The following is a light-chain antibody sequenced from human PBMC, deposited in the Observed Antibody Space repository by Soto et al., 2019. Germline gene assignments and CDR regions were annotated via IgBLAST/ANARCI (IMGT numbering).Light chain of an antibody. Sequence: EIVLTQSPGTLSSSPGERATLSCRASQSVASTYLAWYQQKPGQAPRLLIYGASSRATGIPDRFSGSGSGTDFTLTISRLEPEDFAVYYCQHYGSRFTFGPGTKVDIK. CDR1: QSVASTY. CDR2: GAS. CDR3: QHYGSRFT. V-gene: IGKV3-20*01. J-gene: IGKJ3*01.